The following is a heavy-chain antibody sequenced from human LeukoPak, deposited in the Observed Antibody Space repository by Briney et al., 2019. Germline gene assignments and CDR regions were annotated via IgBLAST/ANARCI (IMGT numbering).Heavy chain of an antibody. CDR2: IYYSGST. CDR3: AREYSGYGGYYMDV. Sequence: SETLSLTCTVSGGSISSYYWSWIRQPPGKGLEWIGYIYYSGSTNYNPSLKSRVTISVDTSKNQFSLKLSSVTAADTAVYYCAREYSGYGGYYMDVWGKGTTVTVSS. J-gene: IGHJ6*03. D-gene: IGHD5-12*01. V-gene: IGHV4-59*12. CDR1: GGSISSYY.